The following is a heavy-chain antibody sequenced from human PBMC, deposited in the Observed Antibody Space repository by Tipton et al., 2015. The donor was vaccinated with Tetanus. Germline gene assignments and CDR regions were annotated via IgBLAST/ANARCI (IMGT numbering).Heavy chain of an antibody. CDR3: ARGTGDY. J-gene: IGHJ4*02. D-gene: IGHD1-14*01. V-gene: IGHV4-34*01. CDR1: DGSLNAYY. Sequence: GLVKPSETLSLTCGVSDGSLNAYYWSWIRQTPGKGLEWIGEVNQSGSTKYNPSFNSRAAISVDTSKNQFSLKLSSVTAADTAVYYCARGTGDYWGQGILVIVSS. CDR2: VNQSGST.